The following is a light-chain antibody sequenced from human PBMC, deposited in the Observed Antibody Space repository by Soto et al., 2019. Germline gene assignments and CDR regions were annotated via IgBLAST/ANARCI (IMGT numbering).Light chain of an antibody. J-gene: IGLJ1*01. CDR3: QSYDNSLSAYV. CDR1: SSDVGGYNY. V-gene: IGLV2-14*01. Sequence: QSVLTQPASVSGSPGQSITISCTGTSSDVGGYNYVSWYQQRPGKAPKLMIYEVSNRPSGVSNRFSGSKSATSASLAITGLQAEDEADYYCQSYDNSLSAYVFGTGTKVTVL. CDR2: EVS.